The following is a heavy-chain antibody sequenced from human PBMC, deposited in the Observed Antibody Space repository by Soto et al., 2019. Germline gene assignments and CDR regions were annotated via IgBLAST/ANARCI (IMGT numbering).Heavy chain of an antibody. Sequence: PSETLSLTCTVSGGSISSYYWSWIRQPPGKGLEWIGYIYYSGSTNYNPSLKSRVTISVDTSKNQFSLKLSSVTAADTAVYYCARGPAAMARGISYYYYYMDVRGKGTTVTVSS. CDR1: GGSISSYY. V-gene: IGHV4-59*01. J-gene: IGHJ6*03. CDR3: ARGPAAMARGISYYYYYMDV. CDR2: IYYSGST. D-gene: IGHD2-2*01.